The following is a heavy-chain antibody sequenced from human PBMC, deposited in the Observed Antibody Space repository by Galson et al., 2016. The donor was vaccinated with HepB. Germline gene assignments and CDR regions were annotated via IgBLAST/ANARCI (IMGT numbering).Heavy chain of an antibody. CDR2: ISGSGDST. V-gene: IGHV3-23*01. CDR3: AKGRADLTDYYYYGMDV. Sequence: SQRVSCGASAYIFSTYAMSWVRQAPGKGQEWVSAISGSGDSTYHADSVHGRFTILRDNSKNTLYLQMNSLRGEDTAVYYCAKGRADLTDYYYYGMDVWGHGTTVTVSS. D-gene: IGHD4/OR15-4a*01. J-gene: IGHJ6*02. CDR1: AYIFSTYA.